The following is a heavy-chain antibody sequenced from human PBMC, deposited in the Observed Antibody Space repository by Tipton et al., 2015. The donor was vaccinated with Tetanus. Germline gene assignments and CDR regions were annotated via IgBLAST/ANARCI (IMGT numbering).Heavy chain of an antibody. D-gene: IGHD1/OR15-1a*01. Sequence: GSLRLSCAASGFMFSGYSISWVRQAPGKGLEWVSSISGGSDYMYYGDSVRGRFTISRDNAQNSLFLQMNSLRAEDTAVYYCARDPTRRFDYWGPGTLVTVSS. CDR2: ISGGSDYM. CDR1: GFMFSGYS. J-gene: IGHJ4*02. CDR3: ARDPTRRFDY. V-gene: IGHV3-21*01.